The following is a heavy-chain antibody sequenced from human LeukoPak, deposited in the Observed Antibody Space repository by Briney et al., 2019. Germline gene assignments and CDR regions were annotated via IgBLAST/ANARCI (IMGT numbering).Heavy chain of an antibody. CDR2: ISYDGSNK. J-gene: IGHJ4*02. Sequence: PGRSLRLSCAASGFAFSSYGMHWVRQAPGKGLEWVALISYDGSNKYYAGSVKGRFTISRDNSKYTLYLQMNSLRAEDTAVYYCAKDRYTYGTEYFDYWGQGTLVTVSS. CDR3: AKDRYTYGTEYFDY. CDR1: GFAFSSYG. D-gene: IGHD5-18*01. V-gene: IGHV3-30*18.